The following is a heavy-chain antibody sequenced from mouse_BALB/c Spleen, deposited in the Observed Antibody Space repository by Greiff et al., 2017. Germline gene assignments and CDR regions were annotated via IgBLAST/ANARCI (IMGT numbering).Heavy chain of an antibody. CDR1: GFTFSDYY. D-gene: IGHD1-1*01. CDR3: ARENYYGSSPFAY. Sequence: EVQLQQSGGGLVKPGGSLKLSCAASGFTFSDYYMYWVRQTPEKRLEWVATISDGGSYTYYPDSVKGRFTISRDNAKNNLYLQMSSLKSEDTAMYYCARENYYGSSPFAYWGQGTLVTGSA. J-gene: IGHJ3*01. V-gene: IGHV5-4*02. CDR2: ISDGGSYT.